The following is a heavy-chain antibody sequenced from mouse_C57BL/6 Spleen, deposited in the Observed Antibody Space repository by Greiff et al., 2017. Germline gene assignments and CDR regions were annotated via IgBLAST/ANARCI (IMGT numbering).Heavy chain of an antibody. D-gene: IGHD1-1*01. Sequence: VQLQQSGPELVKPGASVKISCKASGYAFSSSWMNWVKQRPGKGLEWIGRIYPGDGDTNYNGKFKGKATLTADKSSSTAYMQLSCLTSEDSAVYVCARSWGSSTFYAMDYWGQGTSVTVSS. V-gene: IGHV1-82*01. CDR3: ARSWGSSTFYAMDY. J-gene: IGHJ4*01. CDR1: GYAFSSSW. CDR2: IYPGDGDT.